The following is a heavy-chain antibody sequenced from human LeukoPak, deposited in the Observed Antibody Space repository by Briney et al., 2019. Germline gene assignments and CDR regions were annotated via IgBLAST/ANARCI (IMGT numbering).Heavy chain of an antibody. CDR1: GYTFTSYA. V-gene: IGHV1-3*01. J-gene: IGHJ4*02. CDR3: ARDRGYSSSFDDY. CDR2: INAGNGNT. D-gene: IGHD6-13*01. Sequence: ASVKVSCKASGYTFTSYAMHWMRQAPGQRLEWMGWINAGNGNTKYSQKFQGRVTITRDTSASTAYMELSSLRSEDTAVYYCARDRGYSSSFDDYWGQGTLVTVSS.